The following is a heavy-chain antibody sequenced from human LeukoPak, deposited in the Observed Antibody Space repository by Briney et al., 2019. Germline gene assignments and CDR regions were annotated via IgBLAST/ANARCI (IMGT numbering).Heavy chain of an antibody. CDR1: GYSFTSYN. CDR2: ITPSGGST. V-gene: IGHV1-46*01. D-gene: IGHD6-6*01. CDR3: ARARVAARHDAFDI. Sequence: ASVKVSCKASGYSFTSYNMDWVRHGHAQGLEWMGIITPSGGSTTYAQKFQGRVTMTRDMSTSTVYMELSSLRFEDTAVYYCARARVAARHDAFDIWGQGTMVTVSS. J-gene: IGHJ3*02.